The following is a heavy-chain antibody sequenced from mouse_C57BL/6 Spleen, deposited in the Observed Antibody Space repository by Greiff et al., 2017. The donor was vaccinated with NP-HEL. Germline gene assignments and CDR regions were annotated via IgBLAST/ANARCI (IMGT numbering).Heavy chain of an antibody. V-gene: IGHV1-18*01. CDR1: GYTFTDYN. D-gene: IGHD2-5*01. CDR3: ARGTYYSNYVEAMDY. CDR2: INPNNGGT. Sequence: VQLQQSGPELVKPGASVKIPCKASGYTFTDYNMDWVKQSHGKSLEWIGDINPNNGGTIYNQKFKGKATLTVDKSSSTAYMELRSLTSEDTAVYYCARGTYYSNYVEAMDYWGQGTSVTVSS. J-gene: IGHJ4*01.